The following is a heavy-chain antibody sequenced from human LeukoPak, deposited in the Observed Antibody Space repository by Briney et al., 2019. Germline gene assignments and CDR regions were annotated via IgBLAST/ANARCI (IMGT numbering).Heavy chain of an antibody. D-gene: IGHD1-1*01. CDR3: AKDRAGTPWAD. CDR2: INPSGGST. Sequence: GGSLRLSCAASGFTFSSYAMHWVRQAPGKGLEWVSTINPSGGSTYYADSVKGRFTISRDNSKNMVYLQMNSLRAEDTAVYYCAKDRAGTPWADWGQGTLVTVSS. V-gene: IGHV3-23*01. CDR1: GFTFSSYA. J-gene: IGHJ4*02.